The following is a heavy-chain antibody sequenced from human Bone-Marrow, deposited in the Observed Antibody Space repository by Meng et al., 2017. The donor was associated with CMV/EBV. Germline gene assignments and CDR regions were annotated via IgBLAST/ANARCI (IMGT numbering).Heavy chain of an antibody. CDR2: ISSSSSYI. CDR1: GFTFTGYS. J-gene: IGHJ3*02. CDR3: AREGTADDAFDI. D-gene: IGHD1/OR15-1a*01. Sequence: GESLKISCAASGFTFTGYSMNWVRQAPGKGLEWVSSISSSSSYIYYADSVKGRFTISRDNAKNSLYLQMNSLRAEDTAVYYCAREGTADDAFDIWGQGTMVTVSS. V-gene: IGHV3-21*01.